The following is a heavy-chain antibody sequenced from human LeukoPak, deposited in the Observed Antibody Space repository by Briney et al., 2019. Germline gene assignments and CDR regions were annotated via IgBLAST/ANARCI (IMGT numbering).Heavy chain of an antibody. CDR1: GGSFSGYY. J-gene: IGHJ6*02. D-gene: IGHD5-12*01. Sequence: SETLSLTCAVYGGSFSGYYWSWIRQPPGKGLEWIGEINHSGSTNYNPSLKSRVTISVDTSKNQFSLKLSSVTAADTAVYYCAGGWLLYNYYYYGMDVWGQGTTVTVSS. V-gene: IGHV4-34*01. CDR3: AGGWLLYNYYYYGMDV. CDR2: INHSGST.